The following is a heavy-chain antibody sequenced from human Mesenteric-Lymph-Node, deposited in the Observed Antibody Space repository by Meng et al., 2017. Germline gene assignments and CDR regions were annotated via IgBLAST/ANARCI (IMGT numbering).Heavy chain of an antibody. CDR2: IIPIFGTA. J-gene: IGHJ6*02. D-gene: IGHD2-2*01. Sequence: SVKVSCKASGGTFSSYAISWVRQAPGQGLEWMGGIIPIFGTANYAQKFQGRVTITTDESTSTAYMELSSLRSEDTAVYYCAIVVVPAAEYYYYGMDVWGQGTTVTVSS. CDR1: GGTFSSYA. CDR3: AIVVVPAAEYYYYGMDV. V-gene: IGHV1-69*05.